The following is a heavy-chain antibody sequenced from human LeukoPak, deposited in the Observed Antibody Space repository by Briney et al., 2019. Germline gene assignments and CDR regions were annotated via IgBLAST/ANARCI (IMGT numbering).Heavy chain of an antibody. CDR2: IYYSGST. D-gene: IGHD3/OR15-3a*01. Sequence: SETLSLTCTVSGGSISSYYWSWIRQPPGKGLEWIGYIYYSGSTNYNPSLKSRVTISVDTSKNQFSLKLSSVTAADSAVYYCARRTGYLNYYYYYYMDVWGNGTTVTVS. CDR3: ARRTGYLNYYYYYYMDV. CDR1: GGSISSYY. V-gene: IGHV4-59*01. J-gene: IGHJ6*03.